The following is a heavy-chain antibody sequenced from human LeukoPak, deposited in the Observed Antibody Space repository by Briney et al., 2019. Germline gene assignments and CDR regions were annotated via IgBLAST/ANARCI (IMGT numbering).Heavy chain of an antibody. CDR2: ITTTGDT. J-gene: IGHJ4*02. Sequence: GGSLRLSCAASGFTFSSWDMHWVRHSTGKGLEWVSTITTTGDTYYPDSVKGRFTISRENAKNSLYLQMNSLRAGDTAVHYCAKHDFLTGHFDYWGQGTLVTVSS. D-gene: IGHD3-9*01. CDR3: AKHDFLTGHFDY. V-gene: IGHV3-13*01. CDR1: GFTFSSWD.